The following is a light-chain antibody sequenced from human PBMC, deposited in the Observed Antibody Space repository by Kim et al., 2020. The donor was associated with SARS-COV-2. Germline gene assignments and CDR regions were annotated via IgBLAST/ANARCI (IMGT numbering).Light chain of an antibody. J-gene: IGKJ2*01. CDR2: GAS. V-gene: IGKV3-20*01. CDR1: QSVSSSY. Sequence: EIVLTQSPGTLSLSPGERATLSCRASQSVSSSYLAWYQHKPGQAPRLLIYGASSRATGIPDRFSGTGSGTDFSLTISRLEPEDFAVYYCQQYGSSPYTFGQGTKLEL. CDR3: QQYGSSPYT.